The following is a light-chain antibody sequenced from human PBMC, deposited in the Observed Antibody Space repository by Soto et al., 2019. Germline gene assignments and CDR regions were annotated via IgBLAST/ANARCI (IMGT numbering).Light chain of an antibody. CDR1: NSDVGGYNY. J-gene: IGLJ3*02. V-gene: IGLV2-14*03. Sequence: QSALTQPASVSGSPGQSITISCTGSNSDVGGYNYVSWYQQHPGKVPKLIIYDVTHRPSGVSDRLSGSKSGNTASLTISGLPADDEADYYCSSYTSSDTLVFGGGTKVTVL. CDR2: DVT. CDR3: SSYTSSDTLV.